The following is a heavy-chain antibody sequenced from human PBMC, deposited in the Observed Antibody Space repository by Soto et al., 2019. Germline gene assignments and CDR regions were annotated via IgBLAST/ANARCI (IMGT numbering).Heavy chain of an antibody. CDR1: GYTFTSYD. V-gene: IGHV1-8*01. Sequence: ASVKVSCKASGYTFTSYDINWVRQATGQGLEWMGWMNPNSGNTGYAQKFQGRVTMTRNTSISTAYMELSSLRSEDTAVYYCARDYDSSGYYFYYYYGMDVWGQGTTVTVSS. J-gene: IGHJ6*02. CDR2: MNPNSGNT. D-gene: IGHD3-22*01. CDR3: ARDYDSSGYYFYYYYGMDV.